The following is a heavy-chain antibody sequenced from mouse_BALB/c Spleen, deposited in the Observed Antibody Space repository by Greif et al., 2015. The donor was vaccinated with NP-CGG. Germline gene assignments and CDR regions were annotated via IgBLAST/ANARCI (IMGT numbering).Heavy chain of an antibody. D-gene: IGHD2-2*01. CDR2: ISSGSSTI. CDR3: ARWLPPMDY. Sequence: EVKLMESGGGLVQPGGSRKLSCAASGFTFSSFGMHWVRQAPEEGLEWVAYISSGSSTIYYADTVKGRFTISGDNPKNTLFLQMTSLRSEDTAMYYCARWLPPMDYWGQGTSVTVSS. J-gene: IGHJ4*01. V-gene: IGHV5-17*02. CDR1: GFTFSSFG.